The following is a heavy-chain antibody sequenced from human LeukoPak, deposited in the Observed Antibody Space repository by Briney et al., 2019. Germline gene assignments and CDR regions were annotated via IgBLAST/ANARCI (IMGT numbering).Heavy chain of an antibody. D-gene: IGHD5-18*01. CDR1: GFTFSSYG. Sequence: GRSLRLSCAASGFTFSSYGMHWVRQVPGKGLEWVAVIWYDGSNKCYADSVKGRFTISRDNSKNTVYLQMNSLRAEDTAVYYCARERGYSYGAHCDYWGQGTLVNVSS. CDR2: IWYDGSNK. J-gene: IGHJ4*02. CDR3: ARERGYSYGAHCDY. V-gene: IGHV3-33*01.